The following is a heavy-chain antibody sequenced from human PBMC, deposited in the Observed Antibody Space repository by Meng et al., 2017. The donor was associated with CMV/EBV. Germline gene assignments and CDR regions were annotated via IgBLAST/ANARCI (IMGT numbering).Heavy chain of an antibody. V-gene: IGHV4-31*03. CDR2: IYYSGST. CDR1: GGSISSGGYY. Sequence: SETPSLTCTVSGGSISSGGYYWSWIRQHPGKGLEWIGYIYYSGSTYYNPSLKSRVTISVDTSKNQFSLKLSSVTAADTAVYYCARDSDSEGIAAAGTGDWGQGTLVTVSS. CDR3: ARDSDSEGIAAAGTGD. J-gene: IGHJ4*02. D-gene: IGHD6-13*01.